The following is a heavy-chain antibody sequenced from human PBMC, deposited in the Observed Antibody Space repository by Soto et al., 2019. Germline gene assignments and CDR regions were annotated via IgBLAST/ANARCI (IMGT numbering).Heavy chain of an antibody. CDR3: ASHPYYDILTGYYRAYYYYYGMDV. J-gene: IGHJ6*02. D-gene: IGHD3-9*01. V-gene: IGHV4-34*01. Sequence: PSETLSLTCAVYGGSFSCYYWSWSRQPPGKGLEWIGEINHSGSTNYNPSLKSRVTISVDTSKNQFSLKLSSVTAADTAVYYCASHPYYDILTGYYRAYYYYYGMDVWGQGTTVTVSS. CDR2: INHSGST. CDR1: GGSFSCYY.